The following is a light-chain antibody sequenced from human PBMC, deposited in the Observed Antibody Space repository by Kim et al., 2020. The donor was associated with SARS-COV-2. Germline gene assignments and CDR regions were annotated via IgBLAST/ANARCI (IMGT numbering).Light chain of an antibody. J-gene: IGLJ1*01. CDR2: EVS. CDR1: SSDVGAYNY. CDR3: SSYAGSNNLGV. V-gene: IGLV2-8*01. Sequence: SVTISCIGTSSDVGAYNYVSWYQQHPGKAPKLMIYEVSKRPSGVPDRFSGSKSGNTASLTVSGLQAEDEADYYCSSYAGSNNLGVFGTGTKVTVL.